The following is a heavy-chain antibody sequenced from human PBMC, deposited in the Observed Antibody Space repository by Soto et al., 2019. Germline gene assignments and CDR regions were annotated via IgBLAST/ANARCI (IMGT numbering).Heavy chain of an antibody. D-gene: IGHD5-18*01. J-gene: IGHJ4*02. CDR2: IYYSGST. Sequence: PSETLSLTCTVSGGSISSSSYYWGWLRQPPGKGREWIGSIYYSGSTYYTPSPKSRVTISVDTPKNQFSLKLSSVTAADTAVYYCDRHWVTARVDYWGQGTLVTVSS. V-gene: IGHV4-39*01. CDR3: DRHWVTARVDY. CDR1: GGSISSSSYY.